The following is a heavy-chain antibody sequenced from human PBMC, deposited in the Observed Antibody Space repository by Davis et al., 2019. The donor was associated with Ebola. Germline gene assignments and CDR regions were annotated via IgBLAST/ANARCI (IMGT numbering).Heavy chain of an antibody. D-gene: IGHD3-3*01. Sequence: GGSLRLSCAASGFTFSSYSMNWVRQAPGKGLEWVSSISSSSSYIYYADSVKGRFTISRDNAKNSLYLQMNSLRAEDTAVYYCTTSITIFGVVMHDAFDIWGQGTMVTVSS. V-gene: IGHV3-21*01. CDR2: ISSSSSYI. CDR3: TTSITIFGVVMHDAFDI. CDR1: GFTFSSYS. J-gene: IGHJ3*02.